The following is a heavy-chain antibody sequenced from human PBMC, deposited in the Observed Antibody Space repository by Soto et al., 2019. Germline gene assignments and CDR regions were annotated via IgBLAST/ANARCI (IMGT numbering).Heavy chain of an antibody. CDR1: GGSLSNYF. CDR3: ARLGITMIVVVTPSAC. D-gene: IGHD3-22*01. V-gene: IGHV4-59*08. Sequence: SETLSLTCSVSGGSLSNYFWSWIRQSPGKGLEWIGSIYYSGSTDYNPSLKSRVTISVDTSKNQFSLKLSSVTAADTAVYYCARLGITMIVVVTPSACWGQGTLVTVSS. J-gene: IGHJ4*02. CDR2: IYYSGST.